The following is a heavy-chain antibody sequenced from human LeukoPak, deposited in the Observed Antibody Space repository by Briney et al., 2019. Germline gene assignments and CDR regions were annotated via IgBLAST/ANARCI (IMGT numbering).Heavy chain of an antibody. Sequence: QSGRSLRPSCAASGFTFSISWMSWVRHVPGKGLEWVDNIKKDGSETYYVDSVKGRFTISRDNAKYSLYRQMNSLRAEDTAMYYCARGRYSGTIYYFDYWGQGTLVTVSS. CDR2: IKKDGSET. D-gene: IGHD5-12*01. CDR1: GFTFSISW. J-gene: IGHJ4*02. CDR3: ARGRYSGTIYYFDY. V-gene: IGHV3-7*03.